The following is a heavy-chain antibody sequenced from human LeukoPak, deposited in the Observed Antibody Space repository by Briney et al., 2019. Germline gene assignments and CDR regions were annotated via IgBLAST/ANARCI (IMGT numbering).Heavy chain of an antibody. CDR3: AKALGGFLGYFVC. D-gene: IGHD3-3*01. CDR2: ISYDGSNK. J-gene: IGHJ4*02. Sequence: GGSLRLSCAASGFTFSSYGMHWVRQAPGKGLEWVAVISYDGSNKYYADSVKGRFTISRDNSKNTLYLQLNSLRAQDTAVYYYAKALGGFLGYFVCGGQRALVTVS. V-gene: IGHV3-30*18. CDR1: GFTFSSYG.